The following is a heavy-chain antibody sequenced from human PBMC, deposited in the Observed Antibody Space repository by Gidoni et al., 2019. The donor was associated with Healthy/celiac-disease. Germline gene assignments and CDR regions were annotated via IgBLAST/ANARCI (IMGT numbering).Heavy chain of an antibody. CDR1: GGSISSSSYY. V-gene: IGHV4-39*01. D-gene: IGHD6-13*01. CDR2: IYYSGST. J-gene: IGHJ6*02. CDR3: ARSPGRAIAAAKEPYYYYGMDV. Sequence: LQLQESGPGLVKPSETLSLTCTVSGGSISSSSYYWGWIRQPPGKGLEWIGSIYYSGSTYYNPSLKSRVTISVDTSKNQFSLKLSSVTAADTAVYYCARSPGRAIAAAKEPYYYYGMDVWGQGTTVTVSS.